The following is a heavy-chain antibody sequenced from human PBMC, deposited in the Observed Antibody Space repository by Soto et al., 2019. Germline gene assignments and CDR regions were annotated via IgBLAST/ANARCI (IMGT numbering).Heavy chain of an antibody. CDR3: ARDARYYDFWSGYRFDY. J-gene: IGHJ4*02. CDR2: ISAYNGNT. Sequence: GASVKVSCKASGYTFTSYGISWVRQAPGQGLEWMGWISAYNGNTNYAQKLQGRVTMTTDTSTSTAYMGLRSLRSDDTAVYYCARDARYYDFWSGYRFDYWGQGTLVNVSS. D-gene: IGHD3-3*01. V-gene: IGHV1-18*01. CDR1: GYTFTSYG.